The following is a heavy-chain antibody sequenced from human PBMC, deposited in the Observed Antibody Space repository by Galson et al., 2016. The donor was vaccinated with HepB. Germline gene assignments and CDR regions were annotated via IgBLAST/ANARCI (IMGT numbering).Heavy chain of an antibody. CDR1: GGSISSRSYY. V-gene: IGHV4-39*02. CDR2: IYYSGST. CDR3: ARSGFCSSSTCYLPWSYFDL. Sequence: ETLSLTCTVSGGSISSRSYYWGWIRQHPGKGLEWIGSIYYSGSIGSIYYSGSTHYKPSLKSRVTISVDTSKNHLSLILRSVTAADTAVYYCARSGFCSSSTCYLPWSYFDLWGRGTLVTVSS. D-gene: IGHD2-2*01. J-gene: IGHJ2*01.